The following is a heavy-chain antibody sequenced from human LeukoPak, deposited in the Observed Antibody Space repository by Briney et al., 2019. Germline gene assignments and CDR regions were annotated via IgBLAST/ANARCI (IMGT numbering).Heavy chain of an antibody. CDR3: ARDSYGSYYYYYYMDV. J-gene: IGHJ6*03. CDR2: INPSGGST. CDR1: GYTFTSYY. Sequence: GASVKASCKASGYTFTSYYMHWVRQAPGQGLEWMGIINPSGGSTSYAQKFQGRVTMTRDMSTSTAYMELRSLRSDDTAVYYCARDSYGSYYYYYYMDVWGKGTTVTVSS. V-gene: IGHV1-46*01. D-gene: IGHD5-18*01.